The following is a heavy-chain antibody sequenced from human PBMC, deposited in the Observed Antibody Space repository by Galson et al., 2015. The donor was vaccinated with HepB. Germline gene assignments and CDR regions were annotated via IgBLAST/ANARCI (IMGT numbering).Heavy chain of an antibody. J-gene: IGHJ4*02. CDR3: ASLDTLSGLSHYFGY. V-gene: IGHV3-53*01. CDR2: IESGGST. CDR1: GFSVSSFY. D-gene: IGHD6-19*01. Sequence: SLRLSCAASGFSVSSFYMGWVRQAPGKGLEWVSVIESGGSTVYADSVRGRFIISRDSSKNTIYLQMNSLRAEDTAVYYCASLDTLSGLSHYFGYWGQGILVTVSS.